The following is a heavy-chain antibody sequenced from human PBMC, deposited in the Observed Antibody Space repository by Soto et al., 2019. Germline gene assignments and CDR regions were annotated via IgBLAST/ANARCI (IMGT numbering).Heavy chain of an antibody. CDR1: GLTFSDYY. J-gene: IGHJ4*02. CDR2: ISSSGSTI. D-gene: IGHD1-1*01. Sequence: LRLSCAASGLTFSDYYMSWIRQAPGKGLEWISYISSSGSTIYHADSVKGRFTISRDNAKNSLYLQMNGLRAEDTAVYYCARDLKPREALAPYYFDYWGQGTLVTVSS. CDR3: ARDLKPREALAPYYFDY. V-gene: IGHV3-11*01.